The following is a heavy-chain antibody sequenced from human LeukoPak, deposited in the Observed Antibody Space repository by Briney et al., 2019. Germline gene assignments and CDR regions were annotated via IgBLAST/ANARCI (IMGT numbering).Heavy chain of an antibody. J-gene: IGHJ4*02. CDR1: GGSFSGYY. CDR2: INHSGST. V-gene: IGHV4-34*01. Sequence: SETLSLTCAVYGGSFSGYYWSWIRQPPGKGLEWIGEINHSGSTNYNPSLKSRVTISVDTSKNQFSLKLSSVTAADTAAYYCARGYRSSSGYYRSPPDYFDYWGQGTLVTVSS. D-gene: IGHD3-22*01. CDR3: ARGYRSSSGYYRSPPDYFDY.